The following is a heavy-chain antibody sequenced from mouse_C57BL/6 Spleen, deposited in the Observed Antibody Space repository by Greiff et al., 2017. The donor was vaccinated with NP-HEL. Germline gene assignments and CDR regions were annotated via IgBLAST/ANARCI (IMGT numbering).Heavy chain of an antibody. CDR3: ARSEDIYYGSSWYFDV. V-gene: IGHV1-22*01. J-gene: IGHJ1*03. Sequence: EVQLQQSGPELVKPGASVKMSCKASGYTFTDYNMHWVKQSHGKSLEWIGYINPNNGGTSYNQKFKGKATLTVNKSSSTAYMELRSLTSEDSAVYYCARSEDIYYGSSWYFDVWGTGTTVTVSS. CDR1: GYTFTDYN. D-gene: IGHD1-1*01. CDR2: INPNNGGT.